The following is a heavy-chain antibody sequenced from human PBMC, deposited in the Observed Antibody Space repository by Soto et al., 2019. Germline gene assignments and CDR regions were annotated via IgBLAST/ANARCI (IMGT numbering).Heavy chain of an antibody. D-gene: IGHD1-1*01. CDR3: VRDETMNLRDWFDH. V-gene: IGHV4-4*07. CDR2: IYATGTT. Sequence: SETLSLTCAVSGASISGFYWSWIRKSAGKGLEWIGRIYATGTTDYNPSLKSRVMMSVETSKKQFSLKLRSFTAADPAVFYCVRDETMNLRDWFDHCGRG. CDR1: GASISGFY. J-gene: IGHJ5*02.